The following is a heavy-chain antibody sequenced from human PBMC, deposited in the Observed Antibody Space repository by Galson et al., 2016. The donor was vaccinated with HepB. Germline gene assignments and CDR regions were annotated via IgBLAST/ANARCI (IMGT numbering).Heavy chain of an antibody. Sequence: SLRLSCATSGFTFSSTLMHWGRQAPGKGLEWVSRITSDARSTSYAGSVKGRFIISRDNAKNTRSLQMNSLRVEETAVYYCASDSTYYSGSGLDFSGQGTPVTVSP. J-gene: IGHJ4*02. CDR3: ASDSTYYSGSGLDF. CDR1: GFTFSSTL. D-gene: IGHD2-21*01. CDR2: ITSDARST. V-gene: IGHV3-74*01.